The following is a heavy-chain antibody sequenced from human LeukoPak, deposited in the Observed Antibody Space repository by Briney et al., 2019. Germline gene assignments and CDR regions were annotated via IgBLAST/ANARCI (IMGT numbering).Heavy chain of an antibody. Sequence: PSETLSLTCTVSGVSVSSGSYYWSWIRQPPGKGLEWIGHIYYSGSTNYSPSLKSRVTISVDTSKNQFSLKLSSVTAADTAVYYCAFYGSGTGKSGAFDIWGQGTMVTVSS. CDR1: GVSVSSGSYY. CDR2: IYYSGST. D-gene: IGHD3-10*01. CDR3: AFYGSGTGKSGAFDI. J-gene: IGHJ3*02. V-gene: IGHV4-61*01.